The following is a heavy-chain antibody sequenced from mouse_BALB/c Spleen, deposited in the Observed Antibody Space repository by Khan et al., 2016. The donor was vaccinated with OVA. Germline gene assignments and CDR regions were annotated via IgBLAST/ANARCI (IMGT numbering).Heavy chain of an antibody. Sequence: VQLQQSGAELVKPGASVKLSCTASGFNIKDTYMHWVKQRPEQGLEWIGRIDPANGNTKYDPKFQGKATITADTSSNTAYLQLSSLTSEDTAVYYCASVYYYGSSLYAMDYWGQGTSVTVSS. J-gene: IGHJ4*01. V-gene: IGHV14-3*02. CDR2: IDPANGNT. D-gene: IGHD1-1*01. CDR1: GFNIKDTY. CDR3: ASVYYYGSSLYAMDY.